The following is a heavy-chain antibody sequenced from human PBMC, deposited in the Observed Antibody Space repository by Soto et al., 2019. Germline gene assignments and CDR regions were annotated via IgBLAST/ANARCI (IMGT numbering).Heavy chain of an antibody. D-gene: IGHD3-3*01. V-gene: IGHV3-23*01. CDR1: GFPFHTYP. CDR3: AEATHCGYYRSWSDY. Sequence: EVQMLESGGGLAQPWGSLRLSCAASGFPFHTYPMHWFRQTPGKGLEWFAAISGRGVGTYYAASVKGRFTVSRDTSNRVLQMESLRVKDTAVYDGAEATHCGYYRSWSDYWGQGTLVTVSS. J-gene: IGHJ4*02. CDR2: ISGRGVGT.